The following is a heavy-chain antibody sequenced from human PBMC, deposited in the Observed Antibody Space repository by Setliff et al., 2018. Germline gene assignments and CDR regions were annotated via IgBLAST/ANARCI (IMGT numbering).Heavy chain of an antibody. CDR3: ARGPTIFGAIYYMDV. CDR2: ISSSSSTI. J-gene: IGHJ6*03. CDR1: GFTFSSYS. Sequence: GGSLRLSCAASGFTFSSYSMNWVRQAPGKGLEWVSYISSSSSTIYYADSVKGRFTISRDNAKNSLYLQMNSLRAEDTAVYYCARGPTIFGAIYYMDVWGKGTTVT. D-gene: IGHD3-3*01. V-gene: IGHV3-48*01.